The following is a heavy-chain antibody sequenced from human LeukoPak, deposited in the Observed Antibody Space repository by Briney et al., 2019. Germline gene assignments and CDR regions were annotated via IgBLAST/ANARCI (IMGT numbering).Heavy chain of an antibody. J-gene: IGHJ4*02. D-gene: IGHD3-10*01. V-gene: IGHV1-2*02. CDR1: GYTFTGYY. CDR2: INPNSGGT. Sequence: ASVKVSCKASGYTFTGYYMHWVRQAPGQGLEWMGWINPNSGGTNYAQKFQGRVTMTRDTSISTAYMGLSRLRSDDTAVYYCARGLRITMVRGVIITSFGYWGQGTLVTVSS. CDR3: ARGLRITMVRGVIITSFGY.